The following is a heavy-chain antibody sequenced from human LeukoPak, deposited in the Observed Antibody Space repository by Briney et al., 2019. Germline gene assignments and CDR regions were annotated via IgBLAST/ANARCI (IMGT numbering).Heavy chain of an antibody. CDR1: GYTFTGYY. V-gene: IGHV1-2*02. CDR3: ARAYDILTGTQLDY. Sequence: ASVKVSCKASGYTFTGYYMHWVRQAPGQGLEWMGWINPNSGGTNYAQKFQGRVTMTRDTSISTAYMELSRLRSDDTAVYYCARAYDILTGTQLDYWGQGTLVTVSS. D-gene: IGHD3-9*01. CDR2: INPNSGGT. J-gene: IGHJ4*02.